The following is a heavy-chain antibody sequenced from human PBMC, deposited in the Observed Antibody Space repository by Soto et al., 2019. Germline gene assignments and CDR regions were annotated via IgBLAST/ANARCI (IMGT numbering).Heavy chain of an antibody. V-gene: IGHV3-74*01. J-gene: IGHJ6*02. Sequence: EVQLVESGGGLVQPGGSLRLSCEASGFTFSSYWMHWVRQAPGKGLVWVSRINSDGSSTSYAEYVKGRLTISRDNAKNTLYLQMNSLRAGDTAVYYCARDNYYYYGMDVWGQGTTVTVSS. CDR2: INSDGSST. CDR1: GFTFSSYW. CDR3: ARDNYYYYGMDV.